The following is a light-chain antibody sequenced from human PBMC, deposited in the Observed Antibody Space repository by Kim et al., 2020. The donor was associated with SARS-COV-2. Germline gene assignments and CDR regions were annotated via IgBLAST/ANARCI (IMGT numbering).Light chain of an antibody. CDR3: SSYTSSSPYV. V-gene: IGLV2-18*02. J-gene: IGLJ1*01. Sequence: GQSVTSSCTGTSNDIGFYNRVSWYQQSPGTAPKLLIYEVTNRPSGVPDRFSGSKSGNTASLTISGLQAEDEADYYCSSYTSSSPYVFGTGTKVTVL. CDR1: SNDIGFYNR. CDR2: EVT.